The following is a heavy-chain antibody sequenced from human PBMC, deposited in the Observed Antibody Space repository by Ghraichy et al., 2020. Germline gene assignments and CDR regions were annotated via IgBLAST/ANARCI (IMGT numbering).Heavy chain of an antibody. D-gene: IGHD6-6*01. V-gene: IGHV3-30*18. CDR3: AKDRRYFYSGMDV. J-gene: IGHJ6*02. CDR2: ISYDGNNQ. CDR1: GLTFNNYG. Sequence: GGSLRLSCAASGLTFNNYGMHWVRQAPGKGLEWVALISYDGNNQYYADSVKGRFTISRDSSKNTLHLQMNSLTSEDTAVYYCAKDRRYFYSGMDVWGQGTTVTVSS.